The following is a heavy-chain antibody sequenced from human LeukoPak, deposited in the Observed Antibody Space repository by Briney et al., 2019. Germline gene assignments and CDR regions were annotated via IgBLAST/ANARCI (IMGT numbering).Heavy chain of an antibody. D-gene: IGHD6-13*01. V-gene: IGHV4-59*12. CDR3: ARGPRGIAAAGTGLGY. J-gene: IGHJ4*02. CDR1: GGSISSYY. CDR2: IYYSGST. Sequence: PSETLSLTCTVSGGSISSYYWSWIRQPPGKGLEWIGYIYYSGSTNYNPSLKSRVTISVDTSKNQFSLKLSSVTAADTAIYYCARGPRGIAAAGTGLGYWGQGTLVTVSS.